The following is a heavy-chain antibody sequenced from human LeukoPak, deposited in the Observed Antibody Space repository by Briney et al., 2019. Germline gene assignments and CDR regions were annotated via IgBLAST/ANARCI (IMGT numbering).Heavy chain of an antibody. Sequence: SVKVSCKASGGTFSSYAISWVRQAPGQGLEWMGGIIPIFGTANYAQKFQGRVTITADESTSTAYMELSSLRSEDTAVYYCARDRRVVTQVAFDIWGQGTMVTVSS. CDR3: ARDRRVVTQVAFDI. CDR1: GGTFSSYA. D-gene: IGHD4-23*01. V-gene: IGHV1-69*01. J-gene: IGHJ3*02. CDR2: IIPIFGTA.